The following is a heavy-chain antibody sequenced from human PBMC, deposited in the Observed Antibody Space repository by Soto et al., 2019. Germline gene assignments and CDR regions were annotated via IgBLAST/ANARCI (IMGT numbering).Heavy chain of an antibody. D-gene: IGHD1-26*01. CDR3: AKNGFVGGGFDP. J-gene: IGHJ5*02. CDR1: GFTFSSYG. Sequence: GGSLRLSCAASGFTFSSYGMHWVRQAPGKGLEWVAVISYDGSNKYYADSVKGRFTISRDNSKNTLYLQMNSLRAEDTAVYYCAKNGFVGGGFDPWGQGALVTVSS. V-gene: IGHV3-30*18. CDR2: ISYDGSNK.